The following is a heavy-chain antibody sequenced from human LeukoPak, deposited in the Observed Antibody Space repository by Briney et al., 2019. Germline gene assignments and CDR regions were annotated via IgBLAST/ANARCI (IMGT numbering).Heavy chain of an antibody. V-gene: IGHV1-69*04. J-gene: IGHJ4*02. CDR2: IIPILGIA. CDR1: GGTFSSYA. Sequence: GASVKVSCKASGGTFSSYAISWVRQAPGQGLEWMGRIIPILGIANYAQKFQGRVTITADKSTSTAYMELGSLRSEDTAVYYCARDSVEMATITLDYWGQGTLVTVSS. CDR3: ARDSVEMATITLDY. D-gene: IGHD5-24*01.